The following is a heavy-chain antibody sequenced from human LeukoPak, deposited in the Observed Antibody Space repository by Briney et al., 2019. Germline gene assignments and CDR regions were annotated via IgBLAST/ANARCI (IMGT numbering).Heavy chain of an antibody. CDR3: VRQRYYGSGSQLVIDF. D-gene: IGHD3-10*01. CDR2: ISPGDSHP. V-gene: IGHV5-51*01. Sequence: GESPKISCKASGYTFTRNWIGWVRQLPGKGLEWMGIISPGDSHPRYSPSFQGQVTVSADKSTSTAYLEWNSLTASDTAIYYCVRQRYYGSGSQLVIDFWGQGTLVTVSS. J-gene: IGHJ4*02. CDR1: GYTFTRNW.